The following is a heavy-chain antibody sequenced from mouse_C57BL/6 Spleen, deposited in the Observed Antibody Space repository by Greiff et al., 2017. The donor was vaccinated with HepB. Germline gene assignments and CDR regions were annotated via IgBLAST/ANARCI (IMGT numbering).Heavy chain of an antibody. Sequence: QVQLKQSGPELVKPGASVKISCKASGYAFSSSWMNWVKQRPGKGLEWIGRIYPGDGDTNYNGKFKGKATLTADKSSSTAYMQRSSLTSEDSAVYFCARVGSNNYFDYWGQGTTLTVSS. CDR3: ARVGSNNYFDY. V-gene: IGHV1-82*01. CDR1: GYAFSSSW. D-gene: IGHD2-5*01. J-gene: IGHJ2*01. CDR2: IYPGDGDT.